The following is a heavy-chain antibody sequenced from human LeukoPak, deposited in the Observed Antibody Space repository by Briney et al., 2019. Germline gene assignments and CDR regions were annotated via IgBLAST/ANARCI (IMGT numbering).Heavy chain of an antibody. Sequence: GGSERLSCAASGFTFSSYWTHWVRQAPGKGLVWVSRINSDGSSTSYADSVKGRFTISRDDAKNTLYLQMNSLRAEDTAVYYCAREDIVATQHYGMDVWGQGTTVTVSS. CDR3: AREDIVATQHYGMDV. CDR1: GFTFSSYW. V-gene: IGHV3-74*01. J-gene: IGHJ6*02. CDR2: INSDGSST. D-gene: IGHD5-12*01.